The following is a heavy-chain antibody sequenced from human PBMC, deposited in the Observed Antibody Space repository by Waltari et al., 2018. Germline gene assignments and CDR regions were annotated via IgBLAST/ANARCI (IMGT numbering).Heavy chain of an antibody. Sequence: QVQLQESGPGLVKPSETLSLTCAVSGYSISSGYYWGWIRQPPGKGLEWIGSLYHSGSTYYNPSLKRQVTISVAPSTNQSSLKLSSVPAADTAVYYCARYAPSYGLDYWGQGTLVTVSS. CDR1: GYSISSGYY. V-gene: IGHV4-38-2*01. D-gene: IGHD5-18*01. CDR3: ARYAPSYGLDY. J-gene: IGHJ4*02. CDR2: LYHSGST.